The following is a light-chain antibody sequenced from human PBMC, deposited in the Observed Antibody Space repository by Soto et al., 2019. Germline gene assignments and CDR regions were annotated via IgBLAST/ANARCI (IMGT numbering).Light chain of an antibody. CDR2: EVN. V-gene: IGLV2-14*01. CDR3: GAWDDSLSGWV. J-gene: IGLJ3*02. Sequence: QSALTQPASVSGSPGQSITISCGGTSSDVGAYIYVSWYQQYPGKAPKLIIYEVNNRPSGVPDRFSASKSATSASLAISGLRSDDEADYYCGAWDDSLSGWVFGGGTQLTVL. CDR1: SSDVGAYIY.